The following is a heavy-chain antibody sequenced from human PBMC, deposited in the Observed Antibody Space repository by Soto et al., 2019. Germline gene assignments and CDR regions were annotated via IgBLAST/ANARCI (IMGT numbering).Heavy chain of an antibody. CDR2: IYWDDDK. CDR1: GFSLSTSGEG. V-gene: IGHV2-5*02. D-gene: IGHD6-13*01. J-gene: IGHJ4*02. Sequence: QITLKESGPPLVKPTQTLTLTCTFSGFSLSTSGEGVGWIRQPPGKALEWLILIYWDDDKRYSPSLKTRLTITKDTSKNQVVLTMTNMEPVDTATYYCARRRSSSWHFDHWGQGTLVTVSS. CDR3: ARRRSSSWHFDH.